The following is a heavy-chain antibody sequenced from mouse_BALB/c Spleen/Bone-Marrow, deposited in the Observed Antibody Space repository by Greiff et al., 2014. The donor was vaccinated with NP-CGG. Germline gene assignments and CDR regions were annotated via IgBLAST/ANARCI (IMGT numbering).Heavy chain of an antibody. D-gene: IGHD2-1*01. V-gene: IGHV5-6*01. CDR3: ARQYGNLGVMDY. Sequence: EVNVVESGGDLVKPGGSLKLSCAASGFTFSRYGMSWVRQTPDKRLEWVANISSGGSYTYYPDSVKGRFTISRDNAKNTLYLYMSSLKSEDTAMYYCARQYGNLGVMDYWGQGTSVTVSS. J-gene: IGHJ4*01. CDR2: ISSGGSYT. CDR1: GFTFSRYG.